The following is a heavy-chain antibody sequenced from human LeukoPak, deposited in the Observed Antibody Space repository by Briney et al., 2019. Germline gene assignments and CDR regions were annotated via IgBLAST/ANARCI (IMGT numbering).Heavy chain of an antibody. D-gene: IGHD1-26*01. V-gene: IGHV3-30*02. CDR2: IHNYETTE. J-gene: IGHJ4*02. Sequence: GGSLRLSCAASGFTLSSFGMHWVRQTPGKGLEWVTFIHNYETTEYYADSVKGRFTISRDNSKNTVCLQMNSLRVEDAAVYYCAKDDPTGRYLWGQGTLVTVSS. CDR3: AKDDPTGRYL. CDR1: GFTLSSFG.